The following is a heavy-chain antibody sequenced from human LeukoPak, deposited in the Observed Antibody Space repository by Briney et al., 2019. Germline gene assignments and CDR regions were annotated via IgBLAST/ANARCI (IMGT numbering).Heavy chain of an antibody. CDR3: AKDRTYHSDFSAYYFSPPLQQY. CDR2: IFNTGST. V-gene: IGHV3-23*01. J-gene: IGHJ4*02. D-gene: IGHD3-22*01. CDR1: GFTFTNYA. Sequence: GGSLRLSCVASGFTFTNYAMTWVRRAPGKGLEWVSSIFNTGSTYYADSVKGRVTISRDNSRNMVYLQMNSLRAEDTAVYYCAKDRTYHSDFSAYYFSPPLQQYWGQGTLVTVSS.